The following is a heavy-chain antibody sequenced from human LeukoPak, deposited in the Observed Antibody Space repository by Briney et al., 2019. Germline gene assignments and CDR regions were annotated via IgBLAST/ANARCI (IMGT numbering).Heavy chain of an antibody. CDR3: ARHGGSGWYSGWFDP. Sequence: SETLSLTCTVSGGSISSYYWSWTRQPPGKGLEWIGYIYYNGSTNYNPSLKSRVTISVDTSKNQFSLKLSSVTAADTAVYYCARHGGSGWYSGWFDPWGQGTLVTVSS. J-gene: IGHJ5*02. V-gene: IGHV4-59*08. D-gene: IGHD6-19*01. CDR1: GGSISSYY. CDR2: IYYNGST.